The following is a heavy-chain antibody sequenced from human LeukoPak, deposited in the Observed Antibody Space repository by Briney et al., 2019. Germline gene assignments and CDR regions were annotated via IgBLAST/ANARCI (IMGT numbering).Heavy chain of an antibody. Sequence: GGSLRLSCAASGFTFSDYILDWVRQAPGKGLQWVGRIRRGANSYTTEYAASVKGRFTISRDDSKNSLYLHMNSLKTEDTAVYHCSRDGGEGGNSAFDIWGQGTMVTVSS. CDR1: GFTFSDYI. D-gene: IGHD3-16*01. V-gene: IGHV3-72*01. J-gene: IGHJ3*02. CDR3: SRDGGEGGNSAFDI. CDR2: IRRGANSYTT.